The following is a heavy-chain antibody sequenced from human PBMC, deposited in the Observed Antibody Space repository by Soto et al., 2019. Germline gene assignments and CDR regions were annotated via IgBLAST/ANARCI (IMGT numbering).Heavy chain of an antibody. J-gene: IGHJ4*02. CDR3: ARGLPDGSGQYCDY. V-gene: IGHV3-21*01. Sequence: ESGGGLVKPGGSLRLSCAASGFTFSSYSMNWVRQAPGQGLEWVSSISSSSSYIYYGDSVKGRFTISRNNAKNSLYLQMNSLRAEDTAVFYCARGLPDGSGQYCDYWGQGTLVTVSS. CDR1: GFTFSSYS. CDR2: ISSSSSYI. D-gene: IGHD3-10*01.